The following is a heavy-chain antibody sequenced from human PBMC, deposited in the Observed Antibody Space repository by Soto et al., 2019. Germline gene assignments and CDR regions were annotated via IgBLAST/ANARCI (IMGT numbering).Heavy chain of an antibody. CDR2: INWNGGST. Sequence: EVPLVESGGGVVRPGGSLRLSCAASGFTFDDYGMSWVRQAPGKGLEWVSGINWNGGSTGYADSVKGRFTISRDNAKNSLYLQMNSLRAEDTALYYCARAHLEGLRDHGGFDYWGQGTLVTVSS. D-gene: IGHD3-16*01. V-gene: IGHV3-20*04. CDR3: ARAHLEGLRDHGGFDY. CDR1: GFTFDDYG. J-gene: IGHJ4*02.